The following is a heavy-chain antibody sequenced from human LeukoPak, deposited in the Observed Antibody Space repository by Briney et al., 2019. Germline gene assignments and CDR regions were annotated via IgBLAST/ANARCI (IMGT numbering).Heavy chain of an antibody. D-gene: IGHD5-18*01. CDR2: IDSSSITI. CDR1: GFTFSNYS. J-gene: IGHJ6*03. Sequence: GGSLRLSCAASGFTFSNYSMNWVRQAPGKGLEWVSYIDSSSITIYYADSVKGRFTISRDNAKNSLYLQMNSLRAEDTAVYYCAKDPLVGGYSYGYPYYYYMDVWGKGTTVTVSS. CDR3: AKDPLVGGYSYGYPYYYYMDV. V-gene: IGHV3-48*04.